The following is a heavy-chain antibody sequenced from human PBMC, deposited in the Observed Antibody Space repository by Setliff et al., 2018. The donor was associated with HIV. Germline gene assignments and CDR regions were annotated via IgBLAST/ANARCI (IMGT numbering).Heavy chain of an antibody. Sequence: TLSLTCTVSGDSISSGSNYWSWIRQPAGQGLEWIGRIDTSGPRYNPSLENRVTISVDTSKSQFFLTLSSVAAADKAMYYCATYAGNGGGKGYWGQGTLVTVSS. CDR1: GDSISSGSNY. J-gene: IGHJ4*02. CDR2: IDTSGP. V-gene: IGHV4-61*02. CDR3: ATYAGNGGGKGY. D-gene: IGHD2-21*01.